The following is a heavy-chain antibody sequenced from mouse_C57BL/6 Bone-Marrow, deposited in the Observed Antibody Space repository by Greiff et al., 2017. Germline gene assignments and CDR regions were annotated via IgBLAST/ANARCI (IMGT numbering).Heavy chain of an antibody. CDR1: GYTFTSYW. J-gene: IGHJ4*01. D-gene: IGHD1-1*01. CDR3: ARCITTVVVPDWGFYAMDY. Sequence: VQLQQPGAELVMPGASVKLSCKASGYTFTSYWMHWVKQRPGQGLEWIGEIDPSDSYTNYNQKFKGKSTLTVDKSSSTAYMQLSSLTSEDSAVYDCARCITTVVVPDWGFYAMDYWGQGTSVTVSS. CDR2: IDPSDSYT. V-gene: IGHV1-69*01.